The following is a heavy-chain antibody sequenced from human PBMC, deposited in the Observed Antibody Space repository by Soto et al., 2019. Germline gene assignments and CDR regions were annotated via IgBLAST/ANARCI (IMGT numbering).Heavy chain of an antibody. Sequence: EVQLLESGGGLVQPGGSLSLSCAASAFTFNNYAMSWVRQAPGKGLEWVSGIGGSGRTTYYADSVKGRFTISRDNSNNTLFLQMTSLRAEDTAVYYCAKSRDSDSSGDFYYYWGHGTLVTVSS. CDR3: AKSRDSDSSGDFYYY. V-gene: IGHV3-23*01. J-gene: IGHJ4*01. D-gene: IGHD3-22*01. CDR1: AFTFNNYA. CDR2: IGGSGRTT.